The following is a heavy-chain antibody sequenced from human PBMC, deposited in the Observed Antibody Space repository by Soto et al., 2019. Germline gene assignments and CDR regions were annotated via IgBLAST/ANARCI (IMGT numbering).Heavy chain of an antibody. CDR2: ISSTTNYI. Sequence: PGESLKISCKGSGYSFTNYWIGWVRQAPGKGLEWVSSISSTTNYIYYGDSMKGRFTISRDNAKNSLYLEMNSLRAEDTAVYYCARESEDLTSNFDYWGQGTLVTVSS. V-gene: IGHV3-21*06. CDR1: GYSFTNYW. CDR3: ARESEDLTSNFDY. J-gene: IGHJ4*02.